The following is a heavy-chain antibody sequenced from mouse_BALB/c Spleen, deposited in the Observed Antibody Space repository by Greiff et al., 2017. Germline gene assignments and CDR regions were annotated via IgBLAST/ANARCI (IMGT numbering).Heavy chain of an antibody. CDR2: IWGDGST. CDR3: ARDPHYYGSSYWYFDV. V-gene: IGHV2-6-7*01. CDR1: GFSLTGYG. D-gene: IGHD1-1*01. Sequence: VKVVESGPGLVAPSQSLSITCTVSGFSLTGYGVNWVRQPPGKGLEWLGMIWGDGSTDYNSALKSRLSISKDNSKSQVFLKMNSLQTDDTARYYCARDPHYYGSSYWYFDVWGAGTTVTVSS. J-gene: IGHJ1*01.